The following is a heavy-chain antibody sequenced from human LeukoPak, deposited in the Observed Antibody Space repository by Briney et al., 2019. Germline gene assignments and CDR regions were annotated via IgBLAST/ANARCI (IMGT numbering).Heavy chain of an antibody. J-gene: IGHJ5*02. V-gene: IGHV1-2*02. Sequence: ASVKVSCKASGYTFTGYYMHWVRQAPGQGLEWMGWTNPNSGGTNYAQKFQGRVTMTRDTSISTAYMELSRLRSDDTAVYYCARDLGVVVPAAISDWFDPWGQGTLVTVSS. CDR2: TNPNSGGT. D-gene: IGHD2-2*01. CDR1: GYTFTGYY. CDR3: ARDLGVVVPAAISDWFDP.